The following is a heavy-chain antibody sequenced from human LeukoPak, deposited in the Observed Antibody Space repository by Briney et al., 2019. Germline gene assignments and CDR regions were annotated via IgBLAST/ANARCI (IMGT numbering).Heavy chain of an antibody. CDR2: INPSGGST. D-gene: IGHD3-22*01. CDR3: ARGGDSSEIDP. J-gene: IGHJ5*02. Sequence: ASVKVSCKASGYTFTSYGISWVRQAPGQGLEWMGIINPSGGSTSFAQKFQGRVILTRDTSTSTVYMELSSLRSEDTAVYYCARGGDSSEIDPWGQGTLVTVSS. CDR1: GYTFTSYG. V-gene: IGHV1-46*01.